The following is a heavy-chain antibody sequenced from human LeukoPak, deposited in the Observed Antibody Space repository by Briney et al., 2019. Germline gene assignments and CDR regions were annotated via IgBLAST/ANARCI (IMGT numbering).Heavy chain of an antibody. V-gene: IGHV4-38-2*02. Sequence: SETLSLTCSVSRYSISSGYYWSWIRQSPGKGLEWIAGIYHSGTTYYNPSLKSRVTISVDTSKNQFSLKLRSVTAADTAVYYCARDGGSSGIHDYWGQGTLVTVSS. CDR1: RYSISSGYY. CDR2: IYHSGTT. J-gene: IGHJ4*02. CDR3: ARDGGSSGIHDY. D-gene: IGHD1-26*01.